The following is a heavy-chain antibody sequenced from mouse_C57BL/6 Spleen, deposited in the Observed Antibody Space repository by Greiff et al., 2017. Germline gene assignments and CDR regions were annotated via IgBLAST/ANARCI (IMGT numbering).Heavy chain of an antibody. CDR3: TYYGSYGY. J-gene: IGHJ2*01. CDR2: IDPENGDT. CDR1: GFNIKDDY. V-gene: IGHV14-4*01. Sequence: VQLQQSGAELVRPGASVKLSCTASGFNIKDDYMHWVKQRPEQGLEWIGWIDPENGDTEYASKFQGKATITADTSSNTAYLQLSSLTSEDTAVYYCTYYGSYGYWGQGTTLTVSS. D-gene: IGHD1-1*01.